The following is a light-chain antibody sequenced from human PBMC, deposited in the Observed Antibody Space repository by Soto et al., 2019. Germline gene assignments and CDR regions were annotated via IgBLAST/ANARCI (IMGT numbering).Light chain of an antibody. J-gene: IGKJ4*01. CDR1: QDISNR. Sequence: DIQMTQSPSSLSASEGDRVTITCQASQDISNRLNWYQQKPGKAPKVLIYDAPNLETGVPSRFSGSGSGTDFTFTISRLQPEDIAKYYCQQYNNLPRLAFGGGTKVEIK. V-gene: IGKV1-33*01. CDR2: DAP. CDR3: QQYNNLPRLA.